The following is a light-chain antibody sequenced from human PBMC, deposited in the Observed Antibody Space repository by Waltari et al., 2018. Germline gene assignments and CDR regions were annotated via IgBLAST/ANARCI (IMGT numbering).Light chain of an antibody. CDR1: YSNVGNNV. CDR3: ASWDDSLNGRWV. J-gene: IGLJ2*01. CDR2: RSD. V-gene: IGLV1-44*01. Sequence: QSELTQPPSASGTPGQKVTISCSGRYSNVGNNVVNWYQQFPGTAPKLLIYRSDQRPSGVPDRFSGSKSGTSASLAIIGLRSDDEADYYCASWDDSLNGRWVFGGGTKL.